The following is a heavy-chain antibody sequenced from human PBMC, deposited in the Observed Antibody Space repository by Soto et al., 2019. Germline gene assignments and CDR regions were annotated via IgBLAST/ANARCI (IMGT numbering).Heavy chain of an antibody. D-gene: IGHD1-20*01. CDR3: AKDARYYWKIDF. CDR1: GLTFGSYA. CDR2: ISGSGANT. J-gene: IGHJ4*02. V-gene: IGHV3-23*01. Sequence: DVHLLESGGGLVQPGGSLRLSCGVSGLTFGSYAMTWVRQAPGKGLEWVSGISGSGANTYYADSVKGRFTISRDNSKNTLDLQMNSLRAEDTAIYYCAKDARYYWKIDFWGQGTLVTVSS.